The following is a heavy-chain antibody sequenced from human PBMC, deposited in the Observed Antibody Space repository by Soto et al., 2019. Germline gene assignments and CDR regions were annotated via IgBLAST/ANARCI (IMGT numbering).Heavy chain of an antibody. CDR3: ARDKAAGAADY. J-gene: IGHJ4*02. V-gene: IGHV3-48*01. Sequence: PGGSLRLSCAASGFTFSSYSMNWVRQAPGKGLEWVSYISSSSSTIYYADSVKGRFTISRDNAKNSLYLQMNSLRAEDTAVYYCARDKAAGAADYWGQGTLVTVSS. CDR2: ISSSSSTI. D-gene: IGHD6-13*01. CDR1: GFTFSSYS.